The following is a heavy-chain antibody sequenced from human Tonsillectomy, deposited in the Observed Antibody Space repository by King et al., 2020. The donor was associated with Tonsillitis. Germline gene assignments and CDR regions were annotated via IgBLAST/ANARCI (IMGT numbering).Heavy chain of an antibody. J-gene: IGHJ4*02. V-gene: IGHV3-9*01. Sequence: DVQLVESGGGLVHPGGSLRLSCAASGFMFDDCAMHWVRQAPGKGLEWVSGINWSGGSIGYTDSVKGRFTISSDNAKNSLYLQMNSLRAEDTALYYCAKGIFGMITPFDYWGQGTLVTVSS. CDR2: INWSGGSI. CDR3: AKGIFGMITPFDY. D-gene: IGHD3-16*01. CDR1: GFMFDDCA.